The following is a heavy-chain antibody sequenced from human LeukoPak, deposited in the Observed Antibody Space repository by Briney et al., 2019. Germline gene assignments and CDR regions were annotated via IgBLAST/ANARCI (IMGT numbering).Heavy chain of an antibody. CDR2: INHSGST. V-gene: IGHV4-34*01. D-gene: IGHD3-3*01. CDR1: GGSFSGYY. J-gene: IGHJ6*02. CDR3: ARGGDFWSGYTPPYYYCYGMDV. Sequence: SETLSLTCAVYGGSFSGYYWSWIRQPPGKGLEWIGEINHSGSTNYNPSLKSRVTISVDTSKNQFSLKLSSVTAADTAVYYCARGGDFWSGYTPPYYYCYGMDVWGQGTTVTVSS.